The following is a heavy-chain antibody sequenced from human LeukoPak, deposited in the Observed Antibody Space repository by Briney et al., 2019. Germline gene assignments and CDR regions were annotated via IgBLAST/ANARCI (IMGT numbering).Heavy chain of an antibody. Sequence: GGSLRHACAASGFTFDDYGMSWVRQAPGKGLEWVSYISSSGSTIYYADSVKGRFTISRDNAKNSLYLQMNSLRAEDTAVYYCAGLGITMIGGVWGKGTTVTISS. V-gene: IGHV3-48*03. CDR1: GFTFDDYG. J-gene: IGHJ6*04. CDR2: ISSSGSTI. CDR3: AGLGITMIGGV. D-gene: IGHD3-10*02.